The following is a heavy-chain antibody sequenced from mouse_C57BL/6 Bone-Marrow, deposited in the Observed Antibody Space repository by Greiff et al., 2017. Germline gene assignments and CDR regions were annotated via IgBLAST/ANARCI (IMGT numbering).Heavy chain of an antibody. D-gene: IGHD2-2*01. CDR1: GYTFTSYW. CDR2: INPSSGYT. V-gene: IGHV1-7*01. Sequence: VQVVESGAELAKPGASVKLSCKASGYTFTSYWMHWVKQRPGQGLEWIGYINPSSGYTKYNQKFKDKATLTADKSSSTADMQLSSLTYEYSAVYYCARSYGYDGAWFAYWGQGTLVTVSA. CDR3: ARSYGYDGAWFAY. J-gene: IGHJ3*01.